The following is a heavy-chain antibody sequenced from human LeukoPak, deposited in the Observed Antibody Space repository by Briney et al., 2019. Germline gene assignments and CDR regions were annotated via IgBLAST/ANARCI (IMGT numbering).Heavy chain of an antibody. Sequence: PGGSLRLSCAASGFTFRTYSMHWVRQAPGKGLEWVSYISGSSSTIYYADSVKGRFTISRDNAKNSLYVQMNSLRAEDTAVYYCARDRARTFDYWGQGTLVTVSS. J-gene: IGHJ4*02. CDR2: ISGSSSTI. CDR1: GFTFRTYS. D-gene: IGHD6-6*01. CDR3: ARDRARTFDY. V-gene: IGHV3-48*01.